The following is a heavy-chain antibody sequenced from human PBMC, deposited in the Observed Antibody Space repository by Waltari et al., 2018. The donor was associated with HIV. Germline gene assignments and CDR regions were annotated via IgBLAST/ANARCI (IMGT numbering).Heavy chain of an antibody. CDR2: ISPIFGTA. D-gene: IGHD2-2*01. CDR3: ARRFRDIPAATYYYYGLDV. Sequence: QVQLVQSGAEVKKPGSSVKVSCKASGGTFSSYAISWVRQAPGQGLEWMGGISPIFGTANYAQKFRGRVTITADKSTSTAYMELSSLRSEDTAVYYCARRFRDIPAATYYYYGLDVWGQGTTVTVSS. J-gene: IGHJ6*02. CDR1: GGTFSSYA. V-gene: IGHV1-69*06.